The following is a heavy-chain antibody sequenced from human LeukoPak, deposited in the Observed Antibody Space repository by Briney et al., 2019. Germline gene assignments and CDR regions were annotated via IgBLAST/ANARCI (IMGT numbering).Heavy chain of an antibody. CDR3: ATPSSSSWYGFDP. D-gene: IGHD6-13*01. J-gene: IGHJ5*02. V-gene: IGHV1-2*02. Sequence: GASVKVSCKTSVYTFTGYYIHWVRQAPGQGLEGMGWTDPNRSGTNYAMKFQGRVTMPRDTSISTAYMELSRLTSADTAVYRCATPSSSSWYGFDPWGQGTLVTVSS. CDR2: TDPNRSGT. CDR1: VYTFTGYY.